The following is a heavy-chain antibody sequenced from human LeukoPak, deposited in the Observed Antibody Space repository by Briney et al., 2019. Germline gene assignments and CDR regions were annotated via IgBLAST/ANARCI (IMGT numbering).Heavy chain of an antibody. CDR3: ARHPYYYDSSGYPRYGMDV. CDR2: IYPGDSDT. CDR1: GYSFTSYW. J-gene: IGHJ6*02. V-gene: IGHV5-51*01. D-gene: IGHD3-22*01. Sequence: ESLKISCKGSGYSFTSYWIGWVRQMPGKGLEWMGIIYPGDSDTRYSPSFQGQVTISADKSISTAYLQWSSLKASDTAMYYCARHPYYYDSSGYPRYGMDVWGQGTTVTVSS.